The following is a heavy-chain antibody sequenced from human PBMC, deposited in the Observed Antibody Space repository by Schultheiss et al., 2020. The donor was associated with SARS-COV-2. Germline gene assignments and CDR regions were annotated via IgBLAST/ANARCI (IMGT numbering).Heavy chain of an antibody. V-gene: IGHV3-48*01. CDR1: GFTFSSYW. CDR2: ISSSSSTI. Sequence: GGSLRLSCAASGFTFSSYWMSWVRQAPGKGLEWVSYISSSSSTIYYADSVKGRFTISRDNAKNSLYLQMNSLRAEDTAVYYCAREIGYCSSTSCSKRINWFDPWGQGTLVTVSS. J-gene: IGHJ5*02. CDR3: AREIGYCSSTSCSKRINWFDP. D-gene: IGHD2-2*01.